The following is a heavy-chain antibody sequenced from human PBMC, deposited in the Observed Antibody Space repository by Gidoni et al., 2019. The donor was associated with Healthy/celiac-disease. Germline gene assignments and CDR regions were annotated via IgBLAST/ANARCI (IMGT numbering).Heavy chain of an antibody. CDR2: MNPNSGNT. CDR3: ARGPRITMVRGVILPTY. CDR1: GYTFTSYD. J-gene: IGHJ4*02. D-gene: IGHD3-10*01. Sequence: QVQLVQSGAEVKKPGASVKVSCKASGYTFTSYDINWVRQATGQGLEWMGWMNPNSGNTGHAQKFQGRVTMTRNTSISTAYMELSSLRSEDTAVYYCARGPRITMVRGVILPTYWGQGTLVTVSS. V-gene: IGHV1-8*01.